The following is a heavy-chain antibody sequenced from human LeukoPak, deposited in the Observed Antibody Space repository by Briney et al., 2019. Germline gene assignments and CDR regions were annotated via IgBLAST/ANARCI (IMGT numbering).Heavy chain of an antibody. J-gene: IGHJ6*02. CDR2: ISVRAATI. CDR1: GFGFGQYE. D-gene: IGHD3-22*01. V-gene: IGHV3-48*03. CDR3: AKDFPHYYEVPHGMDV. Sequence: GGSLRLSCAASGFGFGQYEMNWVRQAPGKGMEWIAYISVRAATIYYGDSVEGRFTISRDDAKNSLYLQMNGLRVEDTAIYYCAKDFPHYYEVPHGMDVWGQGTTVTV.